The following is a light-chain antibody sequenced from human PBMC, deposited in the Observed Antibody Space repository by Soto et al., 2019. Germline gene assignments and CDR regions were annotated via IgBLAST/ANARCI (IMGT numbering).Light chain of an antibody. Sequence: QSALTQPPSASGSPGLSVTISCTGTSSDVGSYNYVSWYQQHPGRPPKLMIYEVSKRPLGVPDRFSGSKSGNTASLTVSGLQAEDEADYYCSSYAGSNNFVFGPGTKLTVL. V-gene: IGLV2-8*01. CDR3: SSYAGSNNFV. CDR1: SSDVGSYNY. J-gene: IGLJ1*01. CDR2: EVS.